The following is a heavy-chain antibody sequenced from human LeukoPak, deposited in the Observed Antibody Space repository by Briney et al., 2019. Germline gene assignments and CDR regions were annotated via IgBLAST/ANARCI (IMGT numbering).Heavy chain of an antibody. J-gene: IGHJ4*02. CDR1: GFTSSRHW. V-gene: IGHV3-7*01. Sequence: GSLRLSCAVSGFTSSRHWMSWVRQTPEKGLEWVANIKEDASEENYVDSVKGRFTISRDNAKNSLYLQMNSLRAEDTAAYYCAIAAGWELGYWGQGTLVTVSS. CDR2: IKEDASEE. D-gene: IGHD6-25*01. CDR3: AIAAGWELGY.